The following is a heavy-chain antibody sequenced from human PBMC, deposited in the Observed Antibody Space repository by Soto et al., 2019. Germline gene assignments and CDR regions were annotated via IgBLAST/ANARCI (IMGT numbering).Heavy chain of an antibody. J-gene: IGHJ6*02. CDR2: IYTSGST. D-gene: IGHD6-13*01. CDR1: GGSISSYY. CDR3: ARDTAIPLAAAAKLEDYYYYLMDV. V-gene: IGHV4-4*07. Sequence: PSETLSLTCTVSGGSISSYYWSWIRQPAGKGLEWIGRIYTSGSTNYNPSLKSRVTMSVDTSKNQFSLKLSSVTAADTAVYYCARDTAIPLAAAAKLEDYYYYLMDVWGRGTSVTDSS.